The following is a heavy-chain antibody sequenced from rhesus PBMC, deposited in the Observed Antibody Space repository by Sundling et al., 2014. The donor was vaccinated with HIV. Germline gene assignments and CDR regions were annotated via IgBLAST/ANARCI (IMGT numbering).Heavy chain of an antibody. D-gene: IGHD3-34*01. J-gene: IGHJ4*01. CDR1: GGSISGGYY. CDR2: IYGNSAST. CDR3: ARALYWGDYYDAIDS. V-gene: IGHV4-76*01. Sequence: QVQLQESGPGLVKPSETLSLTCAVSGGSISGGYYWSWIRQSPGKGLEWIVNIYGNSASTNYNPSLKNRVTISKDTSKNQFSLKLSSVTAADTAVYYCARALYWGDYYDAIDSWGQGVLVTVSS.